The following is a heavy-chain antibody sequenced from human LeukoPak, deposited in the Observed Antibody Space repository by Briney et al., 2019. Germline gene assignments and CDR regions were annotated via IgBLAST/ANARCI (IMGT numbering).Heavy chain of an antibody. CDR1: GFTFDDYG. CDR3: ARDLYGGNSG. D-gene: IGHD4-23*01. V-gene: IGHV3-20*04. J-gene: IGHJ4*02. Sequence: GGSLRLSCATSGFTFDDYGISWVRQAPGKGLEWVSGINWNGGSTGYADSVKGRFTISRDNAKNSLYLQMNSLRAEDTALYYCARDLYGGNSGWGQGTLVTVSS. CDR2: INWNGGST.